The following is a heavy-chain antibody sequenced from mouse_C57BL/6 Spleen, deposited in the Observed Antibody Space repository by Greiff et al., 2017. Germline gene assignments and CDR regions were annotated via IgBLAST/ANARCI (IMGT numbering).Heavy chain of an antibody. CDR2: ISSGGSYT. J-gene: IGHJ2*01. V-gene: IGHV5-6*01. CDR1: GFTFSSYC. D-gene: IGHD2-1*01. Sequence: VQLQQSGGDLVKPGGSLKLSCAASGFTFSSYCMSWVRQTPDKRLEWVATISSGGSYTYYPDSVKGRFTISRDNAKNTLYLQMSSLKSEDTAMYDCARQEGYCGNSLYYFDDWGQGTTLTVSS. CDR3: ARQEGYCGNSLYYFDD.